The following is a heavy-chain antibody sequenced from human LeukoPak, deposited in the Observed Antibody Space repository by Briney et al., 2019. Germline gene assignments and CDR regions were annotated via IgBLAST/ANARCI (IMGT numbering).Heavy chain of an antibody. J-gene: IGHJ6*04. CDR3: AELGITMIGGV. D-gene: IGHD3-10*02. CDR2: ISSSGSTI. CDR1: GFTFITYN. V-gene: IGHV3-48*04. Sequence: GGSLRLSCAASGFTFITYNMNWVRQAPGKGLEWVSYISSSGSTIYYADSVKGRFTISRDNAKNSLYLQMNSLRAEDTAVYYCAELGITMIGGVWGKGTTVTISS.